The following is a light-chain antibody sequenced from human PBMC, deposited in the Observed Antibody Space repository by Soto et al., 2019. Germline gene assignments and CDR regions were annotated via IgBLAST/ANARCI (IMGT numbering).Light chain of an antibody. Sequence: QSVLTQPASVXGSPGQSITISCTGTSSDVGSYNLVSWYQQHPGKAPKLMIYEVSKRPSGVSNRFSGSKSGNTASLTISGLQAEDEADYYCCSYAGSSTPLIFGTGTKVTVL. CDR1: SSDVGSYNL. CDR3: CSYAGSSTPLI. V-gene: IGLV2-23*02. J-gene: IGLJ1*01. CDR2: EVS.